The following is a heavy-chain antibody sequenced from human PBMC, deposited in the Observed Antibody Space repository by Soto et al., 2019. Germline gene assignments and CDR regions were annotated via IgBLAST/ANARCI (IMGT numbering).Heavy chain of an antibody. Sequence: GGSLRLSCAASGFTFSGSAMHWVRQASGKGLEWVGRIRSKANSYATAYAASVKGRFTISGDDSKNTAYLQMNSLKTEDTAVYYCTTGLAANTYWGQGTLVTVSS. CDR1: GFTFSGSA. J-gene: IGHJ4*02. CDR3: TTGLAANTY. V-gene: IGHV3-73*01. D-gene: IGHD6-6*01. CDR2: IRSKANSYAT.